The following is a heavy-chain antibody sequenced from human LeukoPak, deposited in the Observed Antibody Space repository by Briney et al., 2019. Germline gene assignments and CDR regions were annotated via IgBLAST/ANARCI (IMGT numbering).Heavy chain of an antibody. J-gene: IGHJ4*02. CDR3: ARHSVTEMVFGFDN. Sequence: PSETLSLTCSVSGGSLNSVRFYWGWIRQPPGKGLEWIATIFYYGSSYYNPSLKSRATISVDTSKSQFSLELSSVTAADTAIYYCARHSVTEMVFGFDNWGQGTLVTVSS. CDR2: IFYYGSS. V-gene: IGHV4-39*01. CDR1: GGSLNSVRFY. D-gene: IGHD3/OR15-3a*01.